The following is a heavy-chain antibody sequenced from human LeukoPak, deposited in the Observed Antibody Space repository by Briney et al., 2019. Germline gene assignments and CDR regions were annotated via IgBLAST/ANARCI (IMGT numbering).Heavy chain of an antibody. V-gene: IGHV3-23*01. D-gene: IGHD3-22*01. CDR2: ISGSGGST. J-gene: IGHJ3*02. CDR3: AKSWNYYDSSGDDALDI. Sequence: GGSLRLSCAASGFTFSSYAMSWVRQAPGKGLEWVSAISGSGGSTYYADSVKGRFTISRDNSKNTLYLQMNSLRAEDTAVYYCAKSWNYYDSSGDDALDIWGQGTMVTISS. CDR1: GFTFSSYA.